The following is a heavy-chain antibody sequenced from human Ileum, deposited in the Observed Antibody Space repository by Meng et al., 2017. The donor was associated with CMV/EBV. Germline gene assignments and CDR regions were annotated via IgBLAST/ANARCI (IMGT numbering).Heavy chain of an antibody. Sequence: NWLGQDPGKGLEWVASITRSGTNRDYADSVRGRFTISRDNNRNSMTLQMNILRVEDTATYYCARDSHPKADNVAVMVYVRPYNYFDPWGQGTLVTVSS. D-gene: IGHD2-8*01. CDR3: ARDSHPKADNVAVMVYVRPYNYFDP. CDR2: ITRSGTNR. J-gene: IGHJ5*02. V-gene: IGHV3-21*01.